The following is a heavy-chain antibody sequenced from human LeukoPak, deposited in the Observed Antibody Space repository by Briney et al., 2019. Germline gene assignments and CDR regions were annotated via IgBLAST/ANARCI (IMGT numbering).Heavy chain of an antibody. CDR2: IYSGGST. V-gene: IGHV3-53*01. Sequence: GGSLRLSCAASGFTVSNNYMRWVRQAPGKGLEWVSLIYSGGSTYYADSVKGRFTISRDNSKNTLYLQMNSLRAEDTAVYYCAKLGSGSPKYYFDYWGQGTLVTVSS. CDR3: AKLGSGSPKYYFDY. J-gene: IGHJ4*02. D-gene: IGHD3-10*01. CDR1: GFTVSNNY.